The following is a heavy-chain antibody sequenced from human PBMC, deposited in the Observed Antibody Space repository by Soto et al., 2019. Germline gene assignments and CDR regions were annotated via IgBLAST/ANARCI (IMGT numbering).Heavy chain of an antibody. CDR1: GDTFSSFA. Sequence: QVHLVQSGAEVKKPGSSVKVSCKASGDTFSSFAISWVRQAPGQGLEWMGGIIPIFRTPKYGQKFQGRVTITADEPTSTAYMELSILRSEDTAVYYCARDKDREQLGGNYYYALDVWGQGTTVIVSS. CDR2: IIPIFRTP. D-gene: IGHD1-1*01. J-gene: IGHJ6*02. CDR3: ARDKDREQLGGNYYYALDV. V-gene: IGHV1-69*12.